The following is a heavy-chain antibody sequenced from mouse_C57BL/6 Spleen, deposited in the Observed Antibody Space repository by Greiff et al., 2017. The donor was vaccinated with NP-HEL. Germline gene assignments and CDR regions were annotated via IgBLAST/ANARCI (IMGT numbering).Heavy chain of an antibody. V-gene: IGHV5-4*01. J-gene: IGHJ2*01. CDR2: ISDGGSYT. Sequence: EVQGVESGGGLVKPGGSLKLSCAASGFTFSSYAMSWVRQTPEKRLEWVATISDGGSYTYYPDNVKGRFTISRDNAKNNLYLQMSHLKSEDTAMYYCARVFITTVVEYFDYWGQGTTLTVSS. CDR1: GFTFSSYA. CDR3: ARVFITTVVEYFDY. D-gene: IGHD1-1*01.